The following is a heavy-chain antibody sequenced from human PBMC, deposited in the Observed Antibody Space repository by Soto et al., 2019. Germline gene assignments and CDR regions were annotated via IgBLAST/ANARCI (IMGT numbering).Heavy chain of an antibody. Sequence: SETLSLTCTVSGGSISSYYWSWIRQPPGKGLEWIGYIYYSGSTDYNPSLKSRVTISVDTSKNQFSLKLSSVTAADTAVYYCARDSGGWADERVFDYWGQGTLVTVSS. J-gene: IGHJ4*02. CDR1: GGSISSYY. CDR3: ARDSGGWADERVFDY. V-gene: IGHV4-59*01. CDR2: IYYSGST. D-gene: IGHD6-19*01.